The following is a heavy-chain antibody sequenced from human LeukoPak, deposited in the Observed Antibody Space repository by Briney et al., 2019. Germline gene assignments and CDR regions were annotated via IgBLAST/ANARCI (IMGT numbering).Heavy chain of an antibody. J-gene: IGHJ5*02. CDR2: IYYSGST. CDR3: ARQGYYDSATDP. D-gene: IGHD3-3*01. CDR1: GGSIGSYY. Sequence: SETLSLTCTVSGGSIGSYYWSWIRQPPGKGLEWIGYIYYSGSTNYNPSLKSRVTISVDTSKNQFSLKLSSVTAADTAVYYCARQGYYDSATDPWGQGTLVTVSS. V-gene: IGHV4-59*08.